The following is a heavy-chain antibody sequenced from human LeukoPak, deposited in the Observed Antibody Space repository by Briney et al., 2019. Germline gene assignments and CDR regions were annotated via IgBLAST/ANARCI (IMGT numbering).Heavy chain of an antibody. V-gene: IGHV3-23*01. CDR1: GFTFSSYA. CDR3: AKPIEYCSSTSCYGGFDY. J-gene: IGHJ4*02. D-gene: IGHD2-2*01. CDR2: ISGSGGST. Sequence: GGSLRLSCAASGFTFSSYAMSWVRQAPGKGLEWVSAISGSGGSTYYADSVKGRFTISRDNSKNTLYLQMNSLRAEDTAVYYCAKPIEYCSSTSCYGGFDYWGQGTLVTVSS.